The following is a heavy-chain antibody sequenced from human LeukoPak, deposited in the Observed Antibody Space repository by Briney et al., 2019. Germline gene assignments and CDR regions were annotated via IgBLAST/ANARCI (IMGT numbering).Heavy chain of an antibody. CDR2: ISGSGGST. J-gene: IGHJ4*02. V-gene: IGHV3-23*01. Sequence: QSGGSLRLSCAASGFTFSSYAMSWDRQAPGKGLEWVSAISGSGGSTYYADSVKGRFTISRDNSKNTLYLQMNSLRAEDTAVYYCAKGVQLLLAYYFDYWGQGTLVTVSS. CDR3: AKGVQLLLAYYFDY. D-gene: IGHD2-15*01. CDR1: GFTFSSYA.